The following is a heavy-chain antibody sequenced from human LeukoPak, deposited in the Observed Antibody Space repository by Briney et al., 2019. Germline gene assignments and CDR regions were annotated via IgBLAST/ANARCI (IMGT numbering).Heavy chain of an antibody. CDR3: ARADFVDAGPYLIGP. CDR1: GYSFTDYY. J-gene: IGHJ5*02. Sequence: ASVRVSCKTSGYSFTDYYIHWVRQAPGQVLEWMGWINPKSGRTSSARKFQDRVTMTRDPSISTVYMDMAWLTSDDTAIYFCARADFVDAGPYLIGPWGQGTLVTVSS. CDR2: INPKSGRT. D-gene: IGHD3-3*01. V-gene: IGHV1-2*02.